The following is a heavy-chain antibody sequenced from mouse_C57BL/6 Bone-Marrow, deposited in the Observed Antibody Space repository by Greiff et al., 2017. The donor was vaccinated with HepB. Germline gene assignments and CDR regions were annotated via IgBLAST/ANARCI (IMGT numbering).Heavy chain of an antibody. Sequence: VKLLESGAELARPGASVKLSCKASGYTFTSYGISWVKQRTGQGLEWIGEIYPRSGNTYYNEKFKGKATLTADKSSSTAYMELRSLTSEDSAVYFCARPIYYGNYGDDYWGQGTTLTVSS. V-gene: IGHV1-81*01. J-gene: IGHJ2*01. CDR2: IYPRSGNT. CDR3: ARPIYYGNYGDDY. CDR1: GYTFTSYG. D-gene: IGHD2-1*01.